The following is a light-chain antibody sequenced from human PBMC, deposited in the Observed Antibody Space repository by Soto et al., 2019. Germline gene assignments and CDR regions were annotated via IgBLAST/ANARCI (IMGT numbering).Light chain of an antibody. CDR1: QTIDTY. CDR3: QQYYSHPQT. V-gene: IGKV1-8*01. J-gene: IGKJ2*01. CDR2: ATS. Sequence: AIQMTQSPSSFSASVGDRVTITCRASQTIDTYLAWYQQKPGKAPNLLIYATSTLESGVPSRFNGSGSGTDFTLTINSLHSEDFATYYCQQYYSHPQTFGQGTKVDIK.